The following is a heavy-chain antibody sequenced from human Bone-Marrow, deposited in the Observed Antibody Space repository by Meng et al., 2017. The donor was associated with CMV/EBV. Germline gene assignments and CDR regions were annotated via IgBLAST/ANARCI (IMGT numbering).Heavy chain of an antibody. J-gene: IGHJ4*02. CDR3: ARHGARPRYCSSTSCREYYFDY. Sequence: SETLSLTCTVSGGSISSSSYYWGWIRQPPGKGLEWIGSIYYSGSTYYNPSLKSRVTISVDTSKNQFSLKLSSVTAADTAVYYCARHGARPRYCSSTSCREYYFDYWAQGTLVTVSS. CDR1: GGSISSSSYY. CDR2: IYYSGST. D-gene: IGHD2-2*01. V-gene: IGHV4-39*01.